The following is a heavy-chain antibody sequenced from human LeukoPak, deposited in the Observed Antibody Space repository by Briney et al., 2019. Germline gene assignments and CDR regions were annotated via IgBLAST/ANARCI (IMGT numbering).Heavy chain of an antibody. CDR2: IYYGGRT. CDR3: ARHISGSSWFDP. D-gene: IGHD6-6*01. J-gene: IGHJ5*02. CDR1: GGSISSSTYS. V-gene: IGHV4-39*01. Sequence: PSETLSLTCTVSGGSISSSTYSWDWIRQPPGKGLEWIGHIYYGGRTYYNPSLKSRVTISVDTSKTQFSLKLSYVTAADTAVYYRARHISGSSWFDPWGQGTLVTVSS.